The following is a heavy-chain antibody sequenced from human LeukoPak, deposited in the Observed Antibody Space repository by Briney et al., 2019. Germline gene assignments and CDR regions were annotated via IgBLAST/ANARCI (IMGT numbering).Heavy chain of an antibody. Sequence: SETLSLTSAVSGVTTDSYYWSWIRPPPGQGMEWIGYIYYTGSTDYHPSLKSRVTISLDTSTKQFSLKLTSVTAAHTAVYYCARVYQSAEYYFDYWGQGNLVSVSS. CDR3: ARVYQSAEYYFDY. J-gene: IGHJ4*02. D-gene: IGHD2-2*01. V-gene: IGHV4-59*01. CDR2: IYYTGST. CDR1: GVTTDSYY.